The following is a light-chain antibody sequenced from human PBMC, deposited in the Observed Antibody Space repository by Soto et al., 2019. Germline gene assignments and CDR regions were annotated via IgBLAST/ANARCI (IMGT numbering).Light chain of an antibody. CDR1: QSISRY. CDR2: AAS. V-gene: IGKV1-39*01. CDR3: QQSYSTPLT. J-gene: IGKJ4*01. Sequence: DIQMTHSPSSLSACVGYRVTISCRASQSISRYLNWYQQKTGKAHNLLIFAASSLQSGVPSRFSGSRSGPDFTLTISSLQTEDFATYYCQQSYSTPLTFGGGTRWIS.